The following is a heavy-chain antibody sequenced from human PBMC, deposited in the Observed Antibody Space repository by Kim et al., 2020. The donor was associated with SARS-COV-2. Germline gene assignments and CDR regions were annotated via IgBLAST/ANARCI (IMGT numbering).Heavy chain of an antibody. CDR1: GFTFSTYG. CDR2: ISYDGSNK. J-gene: IGHJ4*02. CDR3: AKDHFSYGYDC. V-gene: IGHV3-30*18. Sequence: GGSLRLSCAASGFTFSTYGMHWVRQAPGKGLEWVAVISYDGSNKYYADSVKGRFTISRENSKNTLYLQMNSLRTEDTAIYYCAKDHFSYGYDCWGQGTLVTVSS. D-gene: IGHD5-18*01.